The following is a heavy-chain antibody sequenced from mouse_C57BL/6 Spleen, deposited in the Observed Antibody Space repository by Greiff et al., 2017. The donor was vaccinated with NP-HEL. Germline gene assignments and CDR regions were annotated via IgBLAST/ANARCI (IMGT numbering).Heavy chain of an antibody. J-gene: IGHJ2*01. CDR1: GYSFTGYY. Sequence: FQLQQSGPELVKPGASVKISCKASGYSFTGYYMNWVKQSPEKSLEWIGEINPSTGGTTYNQKFKAKATLTVDKSSSTAYMQLKSLTSEDSAVYYCARSVYDYDDYFDYWGQGTTLTVSS. D-gene: IGHD2-4*01. CDR2: INPSTGGT. V-gene: IGHV1-42*01. CDR3: ARSVYDYDDYFDY.